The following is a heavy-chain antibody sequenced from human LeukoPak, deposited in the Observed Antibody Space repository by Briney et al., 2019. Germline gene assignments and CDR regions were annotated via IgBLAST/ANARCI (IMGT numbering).Heavy chain of an antibody. CDR2: ISYDGSNK. V-gene: IGHV3-30*04. CDR1: GFTFSSYA. CDR3: ARDPQLLLNGYPVSAHKITVGYYYYYGMDV. D-gene: IGHD5-24*01. J-gene: IGHJ6*02. Sequence: GGSLRLSCAASGFTFSSYAMHWVRQAPGKGLEWVAVISYDGSNKYYADSVKGRFTISRDNSKNTLYLQMNSLRAEDTAVYYCARDPQLLLNGYPVSAHKITVGYYYYYGMDVWGQGTTVTVSS.